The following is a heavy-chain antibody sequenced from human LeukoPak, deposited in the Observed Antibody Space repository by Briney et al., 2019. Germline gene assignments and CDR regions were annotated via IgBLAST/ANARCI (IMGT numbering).Heavy chain of an antibody. V-gene: IGHV1-2*02. D-gene: IGHD3-22*01. CDR3: ARDPTYSSGYSRLDY. CDR1: GYTFTSYG. J-gene: IGHJ4*02. CDR2: INPNSGGT. Sequence: ASVTVSCKASGYTFTSYGISWVRQAPGQGLEWMGWINPNSGGTNYAQKFQGRVTMTRDTSISTAYMELSRLRSDDTAVYYCARDPTYSSGYSRLDYWGQGTLVTVSS.